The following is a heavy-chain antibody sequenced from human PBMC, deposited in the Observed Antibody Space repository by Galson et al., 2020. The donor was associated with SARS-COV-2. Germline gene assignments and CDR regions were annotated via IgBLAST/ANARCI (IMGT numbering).Heavy chain of an antibody. V-gene: IGHV3-7*01. CDR2: IKQDGSEK. CDR1: GFTFSSYW. CDR3: ARAEIAVAGTPTYYYYYGMDV. D-gene: IGHD6-19*01. Sequence: GGSLRLSCAASGFTFSSYWMSWVRQAPGKGLEWVANIKQDGSEKYYVDSVKGRFTISRDNAKNSLYLQMNSLRAEDTAVYYCARAEIAVAGTPTYYYYYGMDVWGQGTTVTVSS. J-gene: IGHJ6*02.